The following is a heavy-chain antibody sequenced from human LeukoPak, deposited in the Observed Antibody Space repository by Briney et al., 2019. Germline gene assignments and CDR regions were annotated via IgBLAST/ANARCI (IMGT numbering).Heavy chain of an antibody. J-gene: IGHJ5*01. CDR1: GGSISSGSYY. D-gene: IGHD2-2*01. CDR3: ARDQEHCSGTSCYPYWYDS. V-gene: IGHV4-61*02. Sequence: SQTLSLTCTVSGGSISSGSYYWSWIRQPAGKGLEWLGRIYTSGSTNYNPSLKSRLTMSIDTSKNQFSLKLSSVTAADTAVYFCARDQEHCSGTSCYPYWYDSWGQGTLVTVSS. CDR2: IYTSGST.